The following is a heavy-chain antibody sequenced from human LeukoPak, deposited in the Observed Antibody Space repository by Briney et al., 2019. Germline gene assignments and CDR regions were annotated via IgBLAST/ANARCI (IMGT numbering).Heavy chain of an antibody. V-gene: IGHV3-9*01. CDR3: PKHMRATNTYSFFGLDV. D-gene: IGHD1-26*01. CDR2: INWNGGGT. J-gene: IGHJ6*02. Sequence: HPGGSLRLSCAATGFTFKDYGMPWVRQPPGKGLEWVSSINWNGGGTDYADSVKGRFTISRDNAKNSLYLQLSSLRPEDTALYYCPKHMRATNTYSFFGLDVWGQGTTVTVSS. CDR1: GFTFKDYG.